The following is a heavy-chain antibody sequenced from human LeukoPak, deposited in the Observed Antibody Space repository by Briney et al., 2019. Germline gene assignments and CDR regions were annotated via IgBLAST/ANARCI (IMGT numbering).Heavy chain of an antibody. V-gene: IGHV4-34*01. CDR2: VNHSGST. D-gene: IGHD6-13*01. CDR3: ARGGRIAAAGTGTDWFDP. Sequence: SETLSLTLAVCGGSFIGYYLSWIRPPPGKGLEWMGEVNHSGSTNYNPSLMSRVTISVDTSKNQLSRKLASEPAADTAVYYCARGGRIAAAGTGTDWFDPWGQGTLVTVSS. J-gene: IGHJ5*02. CDR1: GGSFIGYY.